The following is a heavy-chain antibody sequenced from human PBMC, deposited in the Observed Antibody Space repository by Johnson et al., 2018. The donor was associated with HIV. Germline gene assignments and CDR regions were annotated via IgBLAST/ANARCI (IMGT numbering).Heavy chain of an antibody. CDR1: GFTFDDFG. Sequence: VQLVESGGGVVRPGGSLRLSCAASGFTFDDFGMGGVVQAPGKGRDWVLGINWKGGGPGYADSVKGRFTMSRDNAKNSLYLYMNSLRAEDTALYYCARDMAIWGQGTMVTVSS. CDR2: INWKGGGP. J-gene: IGHJ3*02. CDR3: ARDMAI. V-gene: IGHV3-20*04. D-gene: IGHD3-10*01.